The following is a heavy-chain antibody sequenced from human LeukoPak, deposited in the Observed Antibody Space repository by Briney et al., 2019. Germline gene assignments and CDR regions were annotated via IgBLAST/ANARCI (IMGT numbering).Heavy chain of an antibody. CDR1: GFTFSNYW. CDR3: AASALTFSSGWFVY. J-gene: IGHJ4*02. Sequence: GGSLRLSCAASGFTFSNYWMPWVRQTPKKGLVWLSRISKDGSSTVYADSVKGRFTISRDNAKNTLYLQMNSLRDEDTAVYYCAASALTFSSGWFVYWGQGSLVTVSS. V-gene: IGHV3-74*01. CDR2: ISKDGSST. D-gene: IGHD6-19*01.